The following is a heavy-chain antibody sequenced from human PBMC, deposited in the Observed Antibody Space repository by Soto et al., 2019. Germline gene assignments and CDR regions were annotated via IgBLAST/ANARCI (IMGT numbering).Heavy chain of an antibody. CDR3: AKKYGSGSSPIALAAP. V-gene: IGHV1-3*01. CDR1: GYTFTSYA. Sequence: ASVKVSCKASGYTFTSYAMHWVRQAPGQRLEWMGWINAGNGNTKYSQKFQGRVTITRDTSASTAYMELSSLRSEDTAVFYCAKKYGSGSSPIALAAPWGQGTLVPVSS. J-gene: IGHJ5*02. D-gene: IGHD3-10*01. CDR2: INAGNGNT.